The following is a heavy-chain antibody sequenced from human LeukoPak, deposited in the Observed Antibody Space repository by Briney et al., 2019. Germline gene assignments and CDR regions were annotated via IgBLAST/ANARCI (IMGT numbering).Heavy chain of an antibody. CDR3: ARDSGERYCSGGSCYTDAFDI. V-gene: IGHV1-69*04. J-gene: IGHJ3*02. CDR2: IIPILGIA. CDR1: GGTFSSYA. D-gene: IGHD2-15*01. Sequence: SVKVSCRASGGTFSSYAISWVRQAPGQGLEWMGRIIPILGIANYAQKFQGRVTITADKSTSTAYMELSSLRSEDTAVYYCARDSGERYCSGGSCYTDAFDIWGQGTMVTVSS.